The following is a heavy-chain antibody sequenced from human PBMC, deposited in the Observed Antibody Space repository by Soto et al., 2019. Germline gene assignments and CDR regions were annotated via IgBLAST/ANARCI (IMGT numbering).Heavy chain of an antibody. V-gene: IGHV1-18*04. CDR3: VRASVVYRCGGYVSYVDY. CDR2: IRAYNGYT. CDR1: GSTFTSYG. D-gene: IGHD6-19*01. J-gene: IGHJ4*02. Sequence: WDPVKLSCKASGSTFTSYGVSWVRQPPGQELEWMGWIRAYNGYTNYAQKFQGRVTISTDTSTGTAYMELRSLISDDTAVYYWVRASVVYRCGGYVSYVDYTSQGTLDSVSS.